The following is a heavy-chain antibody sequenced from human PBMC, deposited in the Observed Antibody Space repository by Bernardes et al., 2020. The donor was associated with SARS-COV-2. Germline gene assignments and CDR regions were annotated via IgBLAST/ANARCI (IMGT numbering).Heavy chain of an antibody. CDR2: IYSGGST. V-gene: IGHV3-66*02. J-gene: IGHJ3*02. CDR3: ARGLRYFDWLGAFDI. Sequence: GSLRLSFAASGFTVSSNYMSWVRQAPGKGLEWVSVIYSGGSTYYADSVKGRFTISRDNSKNTLYLQMNSLRAEDTAVYYCARGLRYFDWLGAFDIWGQGTMVTVSS. CDR1: GFTVSSNY. D-gene: IGHD3-9*01.